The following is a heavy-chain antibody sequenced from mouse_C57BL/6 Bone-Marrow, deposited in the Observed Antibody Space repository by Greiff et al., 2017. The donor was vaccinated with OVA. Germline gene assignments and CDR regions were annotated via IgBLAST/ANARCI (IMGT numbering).Heavy chain of an antibody. CDR1: GFTFSSYA. V-gene: IGHV5-9-1*02. Sequence: EVQGVESGEGLVKPGGSLKLSCAASGFTFSSYAMSWVRQTPEKRLEWVAYISSGGDYIYYADTVKGRFTISRDNARNTLYLQMSSLKSEDTAMYYCTRDGVYSNYDFFAYWGQGTLVTVSA. D-gene: IGHD2-5*01. CDR3: TRDGVYSNYDFFAY. CDR2: ISSGGDYI. J-gene: IGHJ3*01.